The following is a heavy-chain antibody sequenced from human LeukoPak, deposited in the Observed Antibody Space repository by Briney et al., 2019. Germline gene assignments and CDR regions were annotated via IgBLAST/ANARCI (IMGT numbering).Heavy chain of an antibody. J-gene: IGHJ3*02. CDR2: IYYSGST. CDR3: ARDGLGYDILTGYYRRDAFDI. D-gene: IGHD3-9*01. V-gene: IGHV4-59*01. Sequence: SETLSLTCTVSGGXISSYYCSWIRQPPGKGQEWLGYIYYSGSTNYNPSLKSRVTISVDTSKNQFSLKLSSVTAADTAVYYCARDGLGYDILTGYYRRDAFDIWGQGTMVTVSS. CDR1: GGXISSYY.